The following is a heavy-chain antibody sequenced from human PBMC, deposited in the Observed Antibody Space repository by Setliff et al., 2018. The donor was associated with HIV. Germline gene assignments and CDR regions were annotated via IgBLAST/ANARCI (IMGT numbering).Heavy chain of an antibody. V-gene: IGHV4-59*12. J-gene: IGHJ5*02. D-gene: IGHD3-22*01. Sequence: SETLSLTCTVSGDSIRGYYWSWIRQPPGKGLEWMGYVFYTGFAAYNPSLKSRLTISVDTSKSQFSLTLTSVTAADTAMYFCAGDSGYPSNWFDPWGQGILVTVSS. CDR1: GDSIRGYY. CDR2: VFYTGFA. CDR3: AGDSGYPSNWFDP.